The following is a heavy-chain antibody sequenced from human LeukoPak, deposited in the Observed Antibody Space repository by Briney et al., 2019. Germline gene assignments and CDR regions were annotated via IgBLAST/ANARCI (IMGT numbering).Heavy chain of an antibody. D-gene: IGHD3-10*01. CDR2: INPNSGGT. CDR3: ARGARGSGSYPPAVYYFDY. Sequence: GASVKVSCKASGYTFTGYYVHWVRQAPGQGLEWMGWINPNSGGTNYAQKFQGRVTMTRDTSISTAYMELSRLRSDDTAVYYCARGARGSGSYPPAVYYFDYWGQGTLVTVSS. V-gene: IGHV1-2*02. J-gene: IGHJ4*02. CDR1: GYTFTGYY.